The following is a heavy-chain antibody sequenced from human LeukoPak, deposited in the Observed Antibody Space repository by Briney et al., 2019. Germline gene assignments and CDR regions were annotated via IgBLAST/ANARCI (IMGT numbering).Heavy chain of an antibody. J-gene: IGHJ4*02. Sequence: GGSLRLSCAASEFTFDNYAMSWVRQAPGKGLEWVSVISGSGYYSYYADSVKGRFTVSRDNSKTTLYLQMNSLRADDTAVYYCAKWGPTGSNYFDFWGQGTLVTVSS. CDR3: AKWGPTGSNYFDF. V-gene: IGHV3-23*01. CDR2: ISGSGYYS. CDR1: EFTFDNYA. D-gene: IGHD1-26*01.